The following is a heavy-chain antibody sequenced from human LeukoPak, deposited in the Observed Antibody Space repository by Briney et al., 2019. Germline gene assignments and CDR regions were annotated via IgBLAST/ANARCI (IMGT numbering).Heavy chain of an antibody. CDR2: ISSSSSYI. Sequence: GGSLRLSCAASGFTFSSYSMNWVRQAPGKGLEWVSSISSSSSYIYYADSVKGRFTISRENAKNSLYLQMNSLRAEDTAVYYCARAIMGYCSGGSCYVADYWGQGTLVTVSS. CDR1: GFTFSSYS. CDR3: ARAIMGYCSGGSCYVADY. J-gene: IGHJ4*02. V-gene: IGHV3-21*01. D-gene: IGHD2-15*01.